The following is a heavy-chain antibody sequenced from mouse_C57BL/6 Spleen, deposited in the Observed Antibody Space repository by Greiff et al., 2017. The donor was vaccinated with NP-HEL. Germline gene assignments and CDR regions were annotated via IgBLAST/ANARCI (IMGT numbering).Heavy chain of an antibody. V-gene: IGHV1-69*01. CDR2: IDPSDSYT. CDR3: ARGSYDYDGYAMDY. D-gene: IGHD2-4*01. CDR1: GYTFTSYW. Sequence: VQLQQSGPELVKPGASVKLSCKASGYTFTSYWMHWVKQRPGQGLEWIGEIDPSDSYTNYNQKFKGKSTLTVDKSSSTAYMQLSSLTSEDSAVYYCARGSYDYDGYAMDYWGQGTSVTVSS. J-gene: IGHJ4*01.